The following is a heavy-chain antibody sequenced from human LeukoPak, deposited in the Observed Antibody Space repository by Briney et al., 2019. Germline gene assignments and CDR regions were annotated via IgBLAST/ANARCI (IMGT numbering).Heavy chain of an antibody. CDR1: GVTFSSYA. J-gene: IGHJ4*02. CDR3: ARDSEQWLVRALPTDY. Sequence: GGSLRLSCAASGVTFSSYAMHWVRQAPGKGMEWVAVISYDGSNKYYADSVKGRFTISRDNSKNTLYLQMNSLRAEDTAVYYCARDSEQWLVRALPTDYWGQGTLVTVSS. V-gene: IGHV3-30-3*01. D-gene: IGHD6-19*01. CDR2: ISYDGSNK.